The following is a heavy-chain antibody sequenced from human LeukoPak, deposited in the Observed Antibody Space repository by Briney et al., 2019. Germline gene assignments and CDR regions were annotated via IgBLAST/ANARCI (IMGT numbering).Heavy chain of an antibody. J-gene: IGHJ3*02. CDR1: GFTFSSYA. D-gene: IGHD2-2*01. Sequence: GGSLRLSCAASGFTFSSYAMNWVRQAPGKGLEWVSTISGSGGNTYYAGSVKGRFTVSRDNSKNTLYLQMNSLRAEDTAVYYCAKGGGLLGGIVVVPAAKGDAFDIWGQGTMVTVSS. CDR3: AKGGGLLGGIVVVPAAKGDAFDI. V-gene: IGHV3-23*01. CDR2: ISGSGGNT.